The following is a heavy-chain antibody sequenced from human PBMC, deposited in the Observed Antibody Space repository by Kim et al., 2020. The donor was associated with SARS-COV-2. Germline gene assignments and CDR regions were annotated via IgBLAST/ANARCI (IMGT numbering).Heavy chain of an antibody. CDR3: AKDESVAATLWGPNWFDP. CDR2: ISGSGGST. Sequence: GGSLRLSCAASGFTFSSYAMSWVRQAPGKGLEWVSAISGSGGSTYYADSVKGRFTISRDNSKNTLYLQMNSLRAEDTAVYYCAKDESVAATLWGPNWFDPWGQGTLVTVSS. D-gene: IGHD2-15*01. V-gene: IGHV3-23*01. J-gene: IGHJ5*02. CDR1: GFTFSSYA.